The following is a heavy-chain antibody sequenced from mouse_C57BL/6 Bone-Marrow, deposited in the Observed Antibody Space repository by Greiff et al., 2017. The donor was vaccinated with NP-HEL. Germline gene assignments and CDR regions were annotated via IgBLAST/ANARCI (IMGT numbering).Heavy chain of an antibody. CDR1: GFTFSDYG. V-gene: IGHV5-17*01. J-gene: IGHJ2*01. CDR3: AKYHWDY. D-gene: IGHD5-1*01. CDR2: ISSGSSTI. Sequence: EVMLVESGGGLVKPGGSLKLSCAASGFTFSDYGMHWVRQAPEKGLEWVAYISSGSSTIYYADTVKGRFTISRDNAKNTLFLQMTSLRSEDTAMFYCAKYHWDYWGHGTTLTVSS.